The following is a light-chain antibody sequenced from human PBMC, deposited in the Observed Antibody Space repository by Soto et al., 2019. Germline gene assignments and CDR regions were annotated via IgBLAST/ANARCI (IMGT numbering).Light chain of an antibody. V-gene: IGKV3-15*01. Sequence: EIVMTQSPATLSVSPGERATLSCRASQSVTSNLAWYQQKPGQAPMLLIYGASTRATGIPARFSGSGSGSEFTLTISSPQSEDFAVYYWQQYNNWPPYTLGQGTKLQIK. CDR3: QQYNNWPPYT. J-gene: IGKJ2*01. CDR2: GAS. CDR1: QSVTSN.